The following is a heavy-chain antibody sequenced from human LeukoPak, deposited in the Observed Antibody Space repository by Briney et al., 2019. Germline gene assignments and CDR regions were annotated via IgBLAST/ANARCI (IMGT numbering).Heavy chain of an antibody. V-gene: IGHV3-23*01. CDR3: AKAAMIRGIIKLYYFDY. Sequence: GGSLRLSCAASAFTFSRYAMSWVRQAPGKELEWVSTASGSGGSTYYADSVKGRFTISRDNSKNTVYLQMNSLRAEDTAVYYCAKAAMIRGIIKLYYFDYWGQGTLVTVSS. CDR2: ASGSGGST. CDR1: AFTFSRYA. D-gene: IGHD3-10*01. J-gene: IGHJ4*02.